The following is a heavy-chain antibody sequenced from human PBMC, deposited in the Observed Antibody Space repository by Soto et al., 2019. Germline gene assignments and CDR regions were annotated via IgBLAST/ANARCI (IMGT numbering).Heavy chain of an antibody. V-gene: IGHV3-15*01. CDR1: GFSLSNVW. J-gene: IGHJ4*02. CDR3: TTEEYSSGWSRFDY. CDR2: VKSKTDGGTT. D-gene: IGHD6-19*01. Sequence: GGSLRLSCAGSGFSLSNVWMSWVRQAPGKGLEWVGRVKSKTDGGTTDYAAPVKGRFTISRDDSKNTLYLQMNSLKTEDTAVYYCTTEEYSSGWSRFDYWGQGTLVTVSS.